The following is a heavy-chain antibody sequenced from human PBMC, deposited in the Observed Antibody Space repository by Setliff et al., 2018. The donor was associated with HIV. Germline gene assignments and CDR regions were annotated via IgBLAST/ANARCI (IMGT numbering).Heavy chain of an antibody. D-gene: IGHD6-19*01. J-gene: IGHJ5*02. CDR1: SGSISSYY. V-gene: IGHV4-59*08. CDR3: ARLPRIALSGTFGWFDP. CDR2: MSYSGGA. Sequence: PSETLSLTCTVSSGSISSYYWSWIRQLPGKGLEWIAYMSYSGGANYNPSLKSRVTISVDTSKGQFSLRLSSVTAADTAVYYCARLPRIALSGTFGWFDPWGQGTLVTVSS.